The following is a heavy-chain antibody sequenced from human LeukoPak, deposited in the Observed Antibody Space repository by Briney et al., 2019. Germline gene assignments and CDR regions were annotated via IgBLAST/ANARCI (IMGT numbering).Heavy chain of an antibody. J-gene: IGHJ4*02. V-gene: IGHV3-11*06. CDR1: GFTFSDYY. CDR3: ARGSRVWFGELLFDY. D-gene: IGHD3-10*01. Sequence: GGSLRLPCAASGFTFSDYYMSWIRQAPGKGLEWVSYISSSSSYTNYADSVKGRFTISRDNAKNSLYLQMNSLRAEDTAVYYCARGSRVWFGELLFDYWGQGTLVTVSS. CDR2: ISSSSSYT.